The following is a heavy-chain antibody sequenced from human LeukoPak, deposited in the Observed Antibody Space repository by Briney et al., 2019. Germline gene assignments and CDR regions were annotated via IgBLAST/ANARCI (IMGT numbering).Heavy chain of an antibody. Sequence: GGSLGLSRAASGFTFSNAWMSWVRQAPGKGLEWVGRITTDGGTTDYAAPVKGRFTISRDDAENTLYLQMNSLKTEDTAVYYCTTGIGTIDYWGQGTLATVSS. J-gene: IGHJ4*02. CDR1: GFTFSNAW. V-gene: IGHV3-15*01. D-gene: IGHD1-26*01. CDR2: ITTDGGTT. CDR3: TTGIGTIDY.